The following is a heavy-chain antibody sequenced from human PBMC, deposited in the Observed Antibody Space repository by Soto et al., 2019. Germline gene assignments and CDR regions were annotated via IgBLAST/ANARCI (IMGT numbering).Heavy chain of an antibody. Sequence: QLQLQESGSGLVKPSQTLSLTCAVSGGSISIAGYSWSWIRQPPGKGLEWIGYFYHSGSTFYNPSLTSRVTISVDMSKHQFSLKLSSVTAADTAVYYCARDYGGNSGSNAFDIWGQGTMVTVSS. CDR1: GGSISIAGYS. V-gene: IGHV4-30-2*01. CDR2: FYHSGST. J-gene: IGHJ3*02. CDR3: ARDYGGNSGSNAFDI. D-gene: IGHD4-17*01.